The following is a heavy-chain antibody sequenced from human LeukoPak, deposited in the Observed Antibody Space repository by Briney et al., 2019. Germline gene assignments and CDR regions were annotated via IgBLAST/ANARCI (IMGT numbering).Heavy chain of an antibody. Sequence: GGSLRLSCAASGFTFSSYAMSWVRQAPGKGLEWVSAISGSGGSTYYADSVKGRFTISRDNSKNTLYLQMNSLRAEDTAVYYCVKASRFGELLVGYYYMDVWGKGTTVTVSS. D-gene: IGHD3-10*01. CDR2: ISGSGGST. V-gene: IGHV3-23*01. CDR3: VKASRFGELLVGYYYMDV. CDR1: GFTFSSYA. J-gene: IGHJ6*03.